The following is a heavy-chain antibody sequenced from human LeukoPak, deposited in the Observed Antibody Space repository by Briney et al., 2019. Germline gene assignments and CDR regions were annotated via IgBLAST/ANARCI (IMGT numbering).Heavy chain of an antibody. V-gene: IGHV4-39*07. Sequence: SETLSLTCTVSGSSISSSSYYWGWIRQPPGKGLEWIGSIYYSGNTYYNPSLKSRVTISVDTSKNQFSLRMSSVTAADTAVYYCARETIDITIIEVVRMGDAFDIWGQGTMVAVSS. CDR2: IYYSGNT. CDR3: ARETIDITIIEVVRMGDAFDI. CDR1: GSSISSSSYY. J-gene: IGHJ3*02. D-gene: IGHD3-22*01.